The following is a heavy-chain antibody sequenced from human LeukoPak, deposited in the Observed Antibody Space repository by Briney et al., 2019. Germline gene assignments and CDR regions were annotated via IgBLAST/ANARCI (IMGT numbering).Heavy chain of an antibody. CDR2: IIPIFGTA. Sequence: SVKVSCKASGGTFSSYAISWVRQAPGQGLEWMGGIIPIFGTANYAQKFQGRVTITTDESTSTAYMELSSLRSEDTAVYYCASGPTYYYGSGSYYPPDYWGQGTLVTVSS. V-gene: IGHV1-69*05. D-gene: IGHD3-10*01. J-gene: IGHJ4*02. CDR3: ASGPTYYYGSGSYYPPDY. CDR1: GGTFSSYA.